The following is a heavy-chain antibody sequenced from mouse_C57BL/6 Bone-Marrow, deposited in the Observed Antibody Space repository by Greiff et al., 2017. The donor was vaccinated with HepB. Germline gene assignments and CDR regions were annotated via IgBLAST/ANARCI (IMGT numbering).Heavy chain of an antibody. CDR3: ARPPSNYVAMDY. Sequence: QVQLKESGAELVRPGTSVKVSCKASGYAFTNYLIEWVKQRPGQGLEWIGVINPGSGGTNYNEKFKGKATLTADKSSSTAYMQLSSLTSEDSAVYFCARPPSNYVAMDYWGQGTSVTVSS. J-gene: IGHJ4*01. CDR1: GYAFTNYL. CDR2: INPGSGGT. D-gene: IGHD2-5*01. V-gene: IGHV1-54*01.